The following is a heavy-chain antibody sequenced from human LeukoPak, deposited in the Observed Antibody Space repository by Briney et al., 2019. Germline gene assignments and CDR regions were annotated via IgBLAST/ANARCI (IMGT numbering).Heavy chain of an antibody. V-gene: IGHV1-46*01. CDR3: ARAADGYKSDLSD. Sequence: ASVKVSCKASGYTFSTYPMNWVRQAPGQGLEWMGIINPSGGSTSYAQKFQGRVTMTRDTSTSTVYMELSSLRSEDTAVYYCARAADGYKSDLSDWGQGTLVTVSS. D-gene: IGHD5-24*01. CDR1: GYTFSTYP. CDR2: INPSGGST. J-gene: IGHJ4*02.